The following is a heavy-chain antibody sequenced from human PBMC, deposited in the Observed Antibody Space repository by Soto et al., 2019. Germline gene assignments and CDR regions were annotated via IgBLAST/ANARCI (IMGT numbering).Heavy chain of an antibody. CDR2: ISAYNGNT. CDR3: ARDDYYYFCGMGV. J-gene: IGHJ6*02. V-gene: IGHV1-18*01. CDR1: GYTFTSYG. Sequence: QVQLVQSGAEVKKPGASVKVSCKAPGYTFTSYGISWVRQAPGQGLEWMGWISAYNGNTNYAQKLQGRVTMSTDTSTSTACMELRSLRSGDTAVYYCARDDYYYFCGMGVWGQGTTVTVSS.